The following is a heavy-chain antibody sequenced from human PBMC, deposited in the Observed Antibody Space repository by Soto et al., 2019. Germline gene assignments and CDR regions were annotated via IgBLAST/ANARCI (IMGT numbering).Heavy chain of an antibody. Sequence: QVQLVQSGTAVKKPGSSVKVSCNASGGTFSTLAVSWVRQAPGQGLEWMGGIIPIYGRPVYAQKFQGRVTITADESTSRVYMELSSLSSEDTAVYYCARAPYEDYAVPEPNYFDSWGQGTLVTVSS. CDR3: ARAPYEDYAVPEPNYFDS. J-gene: IGHJ4*02. CDR2: IIPIYGRP. V-gene: IGHV1-69*01. D-gene: IGHD4-17*01. CDR1: GGTFSTLA.